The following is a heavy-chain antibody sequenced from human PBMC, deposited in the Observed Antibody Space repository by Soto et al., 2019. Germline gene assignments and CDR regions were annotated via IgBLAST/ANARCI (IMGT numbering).Heavy chain of an antibody. V-gene: IGHV1-69*13. Sequence: SVKVSCKASGGTFTNYAFSWARQAPGQGLEWMGGIIPVFGTPDYAQKFQGRVTITADESTRTASMELSSLRSDDTAVYYCARERSVGYCITTTCPKPFYYYAMDVWGQGTTVTVSS. CDR1: GGTFTNYA. J-gene: IGHJ6*02. CDR3: ARERSVGYCITTTCPKPFYYYAMDV. CDR2: IIPVFGTP. D-gene: IGHD2-2*01.